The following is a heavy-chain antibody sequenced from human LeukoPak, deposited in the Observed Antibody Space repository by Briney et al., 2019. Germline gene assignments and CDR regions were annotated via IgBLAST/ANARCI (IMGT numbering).Heavy chain of an antibody. CDR3: ARDDRSVLGAFDI. Sequence: GGSLRLSCAASGFSFSSYSMNWVRQAPGKGLEWVSSISSSSSYIYYADSVKGRFTIPRDNAKNSLYLQMNSLRAEGTAVYYCARDDRSVLGAFDIWGQGTMVTVSS. CDR2: ISSSSSYI. V-gene: IGHV3-21*01. D-gene: IGHD5/OR15-5a*01. CDR1: GFSFSSYS. J-gene: IGHJ3*02.